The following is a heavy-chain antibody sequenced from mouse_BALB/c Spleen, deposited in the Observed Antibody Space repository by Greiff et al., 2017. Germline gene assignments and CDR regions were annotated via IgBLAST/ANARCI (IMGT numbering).Heavy chain of an antibody. CDR1: GYTFTSYW. CDR3: ARRDQLGLRGAMDY. D-gene: IGHD3-1*01. J-gene: IGHJ4*01. V-gene: IGHV1-7*01. CDR2: INPSTGYT. Sequence: QVQLQQSGAELAKPGASVKMSCKASGYTFTSYWMHWVKQRPGQGLEWIGYINPSTGYTEYNQKFKDKATLTADKSSSTAYMQLSSLTSEDSAVYYCARRDQLGLRGAMDYWGQGTSVTVSS.